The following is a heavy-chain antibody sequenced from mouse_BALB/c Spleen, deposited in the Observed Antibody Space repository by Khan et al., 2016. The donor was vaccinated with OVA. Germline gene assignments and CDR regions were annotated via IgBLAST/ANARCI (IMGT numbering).Heavy chain of an antibody. CDR1: GYTFTNYG. CDR3: ARVGYYGTMDY. J-gene: IGHJ4*01. Sequence: QIQLVQSGPELKKPGETVKISCKASGYTFTNYGMNWVKQAPGKGLKWMGWINTYTGEPAYADDFKGRFAFSLETSASTAYLQINNLKNEDTATYFCARVGYYGTMDYWGQGTSGTVSS. D-gene: IGHD1-1*01. V-gene: IGHV9-3-1*01. CDR2: INTYTGEP.